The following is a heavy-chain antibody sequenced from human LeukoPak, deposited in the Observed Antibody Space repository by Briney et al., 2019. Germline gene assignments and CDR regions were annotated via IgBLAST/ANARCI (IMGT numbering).Heavy chain of an antibody. J-gene: IGHJ4*02. V-gene: IGHV1-2*06. Sequence: ASVNVSCKPSRCTFNLYYIHWVRQAPPQGLEWLGRINPHTDATHFAQKFQARVTMARDTSITTAYMELSGLKSDAAAVYFCAREDLIAVSGQTFDFWGQGTLVSVSS. CDR1: RCTFNLYY. D-gene: IGHD6-19*01. CDR3: AREDLIAVSGQTFDF. CDR2: INPHTDAT.